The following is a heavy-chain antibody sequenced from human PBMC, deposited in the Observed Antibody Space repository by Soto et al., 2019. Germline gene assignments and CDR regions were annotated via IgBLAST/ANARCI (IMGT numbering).Heavy chain of an antibody. CDR3: ARSSSRWPHWFAP. J-gene: IGHJ5*02. Sequence: QVQLVQSGAEVKKPGASVKVSCKASGYTFTSYGISWVRQAPGQGLEWMGWISAYNGNTNYAQKLQGRVTMTTDTXTSTADRELRSLRSDDTAVYDCARSSSRWPHWFAPWGQGTLVTVSS. CDR2: ISAYNGNT. V-gene: IGHV1-18*01. CDR1: GYTFTSYG. D-gene: IGHD6-19*01.